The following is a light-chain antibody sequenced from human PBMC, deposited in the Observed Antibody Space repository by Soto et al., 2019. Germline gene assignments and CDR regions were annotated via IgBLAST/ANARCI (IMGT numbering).Light chain of an antibody. CDR2: DAS. CDR1: HSVSSY. J-gene: IGKJ4*01. CDR3: QQHSNWPLT. Sequence: ETGLTQSPATLSLSPGEGATLSCGASHSVSSYLAWYQQKPGQAPRLLIFDASNRATGIPARFSGSGSGTDLTLTISSLETEDFAVYYCQQHSNWPLTFGGGTKVDIK. V-gene: IGKV3-11*01.